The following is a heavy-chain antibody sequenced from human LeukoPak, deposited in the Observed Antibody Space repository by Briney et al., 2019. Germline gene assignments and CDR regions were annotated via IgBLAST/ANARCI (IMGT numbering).Heavy chain of an antibody. CDR3: AKDFYGSGSYYGIGDY. CDR2: ISGSGGST. Sequence: GGSLRLSCAASGFTFSSYAMSWVRQAPGKGLEWVSAISGSGGSTYYADSVKGRFTISRDNSKNSLYLQMNSLRPEDTALYYCAKDFYGSGSYYGIGDYWGQGTLVTVSS. CDR1: GFTFSSYA. V-gene: IGHV3-23*01. D-gene: IGHD3-10*01. J-gene: IGHJ4*02.